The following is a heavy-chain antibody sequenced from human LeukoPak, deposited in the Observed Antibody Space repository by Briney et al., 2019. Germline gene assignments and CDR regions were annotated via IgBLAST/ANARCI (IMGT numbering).Heavy chain of an antibody. CDR1: GYTFTSYD. J-gene: IGHJ5*02. CDR2: MNPNSGNT. V-gene: IGHV1-8*01. Sequence: ASVKVSCKASGYTFTSYDINWVRQATGQGHEWMGWMNPNSGNTGYAQKFQGRVTMTRNTSISTAYRELSSLRSEDTAVYYCARGDYGDYVVNWFDPWGQGTLVTVSS. D-gene: IGHD4-17*01. CDR3: ARGDYGDYVVNWFDP.